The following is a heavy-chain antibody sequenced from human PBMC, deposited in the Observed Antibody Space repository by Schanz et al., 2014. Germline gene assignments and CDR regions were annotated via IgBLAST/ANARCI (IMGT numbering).Heavy chain of an antibody. CDR2: INPSGGGT. CDR1: GYTFVSYS. D-gene: IGHD4-17*01. J-gene: IGHJ5*02. CDR3: ATLDYADSVS. V-gene: IGHV1-46*01. Sequence: QVQLVQSGAEVKKPGASVKVSCKASGYTFVSYSMHWVRQAPGQGLEWMGIINPSGGGTSYALRFQDRVTVTRDTSRSTVYMELNSLNSDDTAVYYCATLDYADSVSWGQGTLVTVSS.